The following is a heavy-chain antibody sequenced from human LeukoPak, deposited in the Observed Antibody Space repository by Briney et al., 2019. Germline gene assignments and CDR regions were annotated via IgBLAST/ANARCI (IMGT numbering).Heavy chain of an antibody. CDR2: INPILGIA. CDR1: GGTFSSYT. J-gene: IGHJ5*02. CDR3: ARDKELRFLEFDP. D-gene: IGHD3-3*01. V-gene: IGHV1-69*04. Sequence: SVKVSCKASGGTFSSYTISWVRQAPGQGLEWMGRINPILGIANYAQKFQGRVTITADKSTSTAYMELSSLRSEDTAVYYCARDKELRFLEFDPWGQGTLVTVSS.